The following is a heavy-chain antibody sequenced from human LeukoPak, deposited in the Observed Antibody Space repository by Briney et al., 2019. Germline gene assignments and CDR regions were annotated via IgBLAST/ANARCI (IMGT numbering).Heavy chain of an antibody. CDR1: GFTFSSYA. Sequence: GGSLRLSCAASGFTFSSYAMHWVRQAPGKGLEWVAVISYDESNKYYADSVKGRFTISRDNSKNTLYLQMNSLRAEDTAVYYCARGYDSSGYYYGTQDAFDIWGQGTMVTVSS. CDR3: ARGYDSSGYYYGTQDAFDI. J-gene: IGHJ3*02. D-gene: IGHD3-22*01. V-gene: IGHV3-30-3*01. CDR2: ISYDESNK.